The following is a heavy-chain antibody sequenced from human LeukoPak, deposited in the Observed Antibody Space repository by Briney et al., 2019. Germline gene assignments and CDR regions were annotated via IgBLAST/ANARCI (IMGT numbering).Heavy chain of an antibody. CDR2: IWYDGSNK. J-gene: IGHJ5*02. D-gene: IGHD3-3*01. CDR1: GFTFSSYG. V-gene: IGHV3-33*01. Sequence: GGSLRLSCAASGFTFSSYGMHWVRQAPGKGLEWVAVIWYDGSNKYYADSVKGRSTISRDNSKNTLYLQMNSLRAEDTAVYYCARDSQSYYDFWSGYNNWFDPWGQGTLVTVSS. CDR3: ARDSQSYYDFWSGYNNWFDP.